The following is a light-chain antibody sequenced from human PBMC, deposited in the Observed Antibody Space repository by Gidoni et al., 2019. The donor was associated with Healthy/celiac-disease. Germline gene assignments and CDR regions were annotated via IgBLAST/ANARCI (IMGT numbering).Light chain of an antibody. CDR3: QQYGSSPLT. Sequence: LSCRASQSVSSSYLAWYQQKPGQAPRLLIYGASSRATGIPDRFSGSGSGTDFTLTISRLEPEDFAVYYCQQYGSSPLTFGGGTKVEIK. J-gene: IGKJ4*01. CDR1: QSVSSSY. V-gene: IGKV3-20*01. CDR2: GAS.